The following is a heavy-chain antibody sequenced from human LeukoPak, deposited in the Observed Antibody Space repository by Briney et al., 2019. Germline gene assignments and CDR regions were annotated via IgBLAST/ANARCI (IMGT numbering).Heavy chain of an antibody. V-gene: IGHV4-34*01. CDR1: VGSFSGYY. CDR3: ARGYYGSGSHCCHMDV. D-gene: IGHD3-10*01. Sequence: PSETLSLTCAVYVGSFSGYYWSWIRQPPGKGLEWIGEINHSGSTNYNSSLRSRVTISVDTSKNQFSLKLSSVTAADTAVYYCARGYYGSGSHCCHMDVWGKGTTITVS. CDR2: INHSGST. J-gene: IGHJ6*03.